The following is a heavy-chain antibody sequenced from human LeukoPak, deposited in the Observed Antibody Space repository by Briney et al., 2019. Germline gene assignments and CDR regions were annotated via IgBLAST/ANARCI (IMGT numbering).Heavy chain of an antibody. D-gene: IGHD1-26*01. CDR2: ISGDGGST. CDR1: GFTFDDYA. CDR3: AKDIYRDIVGAPSPFDC. Sequence: GGSLRLSCAASGFTFDDYAMHWVRQAPGKGLEWVSLISGDGGSTYYADSVEGRFTISRDNSKNSLYLQMNSLRTEDTALYYCAKDIYRDIVGAPSPFDCWGQGTLVTVSS. V-gene: IGHV3-43*02. J-gene: IGHJ4*02.